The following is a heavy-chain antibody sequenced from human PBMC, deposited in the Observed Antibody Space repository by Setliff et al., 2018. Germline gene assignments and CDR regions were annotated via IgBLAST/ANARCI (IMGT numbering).Heavy chain of an antibody. CDR3: AREERYYNFWSGYFDY. J-gene: IGHJ4*02. D-gene: IGHD3-3*01. V-gene: IGHV4-34*01. Sequence: SETLSLTCAVYGGSFSGYYWSWIRQPPGKGLEWIGEINHSGSTNYNPSLKSRVTISVDTSKNQFSLKLSSVTAADTAVYYCAREERYYNFWSGYFDYWGQGTLVTVPQ. CDR2: INHSGST. CDR1: GGSFSGYY.